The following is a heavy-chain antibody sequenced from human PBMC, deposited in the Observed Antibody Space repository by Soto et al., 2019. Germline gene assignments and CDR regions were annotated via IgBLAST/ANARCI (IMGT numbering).Heavy chain of an antibody. J-gene: IGHJ6*02. CDR1: GGTFSSYA. D-gene: IGHD3-10*01. CDR3: ASPRGSGSYAQSDYYYGMDV. CDR2: IIPIFGTA. Sequence: QVQLVQSGAEVKKPGSSVKVSCKASGGTFSSYAISWVRQAPGQGLEWMGGIIPIFGTANYAQKFQGRVTITADESTSTAYMELSSLRSEDTAVYYCASPRGSGSYAQSDYYYGMDVWGQGTTVTVSS. V-gene: IGHV1-69*01.